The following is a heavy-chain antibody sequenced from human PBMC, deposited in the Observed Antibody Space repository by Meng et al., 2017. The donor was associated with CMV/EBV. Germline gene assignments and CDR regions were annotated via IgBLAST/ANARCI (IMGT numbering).Heavy chain of an antibody. Sequence: GGSLRLSCTASGFTFSDYWMHWVRQTPGKGLLWVSRIKGDGSHTIYGDSVKGRFTISRDNVKNTLYLQMNTLRVEDTAVYYCVRDGHSWNFDYWGQGSLVTVSS. V-gene: IGHV3-74*01. CDR1: GFTFSDYW. J-gene: IGHJ4*02. CDR3: VRDGHSWNFDY. D-gene: IGHD6-13*01. CDR2: IKGDGSHT.